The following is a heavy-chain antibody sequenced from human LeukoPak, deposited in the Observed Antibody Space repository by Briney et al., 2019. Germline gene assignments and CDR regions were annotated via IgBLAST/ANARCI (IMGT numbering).Heavy chain of an antibody. V-gene: IGHV1-18*01. CDR3: ARFMTTINLFNYYTMDV. D-gene: IGHD4-11*01. CDR2: ISGYNGNT. J-gene: IGHJ6*02. CDR1: GYTFSNYG. Sequence: GASVKVSCKASGYTFSNYGITWLRQAPGQGLECMGWISGYNGNTNYAQRLQDRVAMTTDTSTSTAYMELRSLRSDDTAVYYCARFMTTINLFNYYTMDVWGQGTTVTVSS.